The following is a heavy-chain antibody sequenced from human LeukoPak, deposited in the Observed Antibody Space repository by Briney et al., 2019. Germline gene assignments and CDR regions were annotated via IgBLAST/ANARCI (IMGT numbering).Heavy chain of an antibody. CDR3: ARDRGYYYDSSGYYDY. D-gene: IGHD3-22*01. CDR1: GFIFSSYW. J-gene: IGHJ4*02. V-gene: IGHV3-7*01. Sequence: GGSLRLSCAASGFIFSSYWMSWVRQAPGKGLEWVANIKQDGSEKYYVDSVKGRFTISRDNAKNSLYLQMNSLRAEDTAVYYCARDRGYYYDSSGYYDYWGQGTLVTVSS. CDR2: IKQDGSEK.